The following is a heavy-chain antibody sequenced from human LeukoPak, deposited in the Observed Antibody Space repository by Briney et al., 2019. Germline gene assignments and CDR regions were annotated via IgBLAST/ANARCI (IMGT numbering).Heavy chain of an antibody. Sequence: GGSLRLSCAAPGFTFSSYAMSWVRQAPGKGLEWVSTIQANGDGTYYADSVKGRFSISRDNSKNTLSLQMNSLRAEDTAVYYCAKTNGYPNWFGPWGQGTLVTVSS. CDR2: IQANGDGT. J-gene: IGHJ5*02. CDR3: AKTNGYPNWFGP. V-gene: IGHV3-23*01. D-gene: IGHD3-16*02. CDR1: GFTFSSYA.